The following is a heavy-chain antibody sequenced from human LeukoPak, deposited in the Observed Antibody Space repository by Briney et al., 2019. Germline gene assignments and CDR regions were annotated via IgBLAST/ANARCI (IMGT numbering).Heavy chain of an antibody. V-gene: IGHV1-46*01. Sequence: ASVKVSCKASGYTFTSCYMHWVRQAPGQGLEWMGIINPSGGSTSYAQKFQGRVTMTRDTSTSTVYMELSSLRSEDTAVYYCARADIVLMVYAASFDYWGQGTLVTVSS. CDR1: GYTFTSCY. CDR2: INPSGGST. J-gene: IGHJ4*02. CDR3: ARADIVLMVYAASFDY. D-gene: IGHD2-8*01.